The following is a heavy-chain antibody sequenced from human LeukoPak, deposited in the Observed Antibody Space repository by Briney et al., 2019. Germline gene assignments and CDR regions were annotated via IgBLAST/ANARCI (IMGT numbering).Heavy chain of an antibody. V-gene: IGHV4-31*03. Sequence: SETLSLTCTVSGGSISSGGYYWSWIRQHPGQGLEWIGYIYYSGSTYYNPSLKSRVTISVDTSKNQFSLKLSSVTAADTAVYYCARERGALGYCSGGSCRYFDYWGQGTLVTVSS. CDR1: GGSISSGGYY. CDR3: ARERGALGYCSGGSCRYFDY. CDR2: IYYSGST. J-gene: IGHJ4*02. D-gene: IGHD2-15*01.